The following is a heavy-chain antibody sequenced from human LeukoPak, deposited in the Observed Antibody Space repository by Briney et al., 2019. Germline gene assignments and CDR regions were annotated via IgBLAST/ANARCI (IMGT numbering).Heavy chain of an antibody. J-gene: IGHJ6*02. CDR3: ARGVMVRGVPYYSYYYGMDV. Sequence: SETLSLTCTVSGASISSSLYHWAWIRQPPGKRLEFIGNNYYTGGAYYNPSLKSRVTISVDTSKNQFSLKLSSVTAADTAVYYCARGVMVRGVPYYSYYYGMDVWGQGTTVTVSS. CDR1: GASISSSLYH. V-gene: IGHV4-39*07. D-gene: IGHD3-10*01. CDR2: NYYTGGA.